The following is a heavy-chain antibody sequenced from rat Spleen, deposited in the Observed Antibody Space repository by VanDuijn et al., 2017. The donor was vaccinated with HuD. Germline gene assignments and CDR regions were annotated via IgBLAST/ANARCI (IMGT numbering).Heavy chain of an antibody. J-gene: IGHJ4*01. CDR2: IWSGGST. V-gene: IGHV2-4*01. D-gene: IGHD5-1*01. CDR3: ARAPGNGYVMDA. CDR1: GFSLTSYG. Sequence: QVQLKESGPGLVQPSQTLSLTCTVSGFSLTSYGVSWVRQPPGKGLEWIGEIWSGGSTHYNPALKSRLSISRDTSKNHIFLKMNSLQSEDTATYHCARAPGNGYVMDAWGQGASVTVSS.